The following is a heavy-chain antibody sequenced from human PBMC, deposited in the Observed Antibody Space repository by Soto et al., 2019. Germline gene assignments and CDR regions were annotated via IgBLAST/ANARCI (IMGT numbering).Heavy chain of an antibody. V-gene: IGHV3-23*01. CDR1: GLTFGSRA. D-gene: IGHD3-10*01. J-gene: IGHJ4*02. Sequence: GGSLRLSCVASGLTFGSRAMTWVRQAPGEGLQWVSTITDTGGAAKYADSVRGRFVISRDNSKKTLYLQMTSLTAEDSAMYYCARGSTDSYPGSRIFDFWGRGALVTVSS. CDR2: ITDTGGAA. CDR3: ARGSTDSYPGSRIFDF.